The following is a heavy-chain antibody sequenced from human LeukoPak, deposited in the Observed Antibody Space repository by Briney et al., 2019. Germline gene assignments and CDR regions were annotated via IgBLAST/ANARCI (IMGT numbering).Heavy chain of an antibody. V-gene: IGHV1-2*02. CDR2: INPNSGGT. CDR3: ARAVEPIVSSSWYSNWFDP. Sequence: ASVKVSCKASGYAFTGYYMHWVRQAPGQGLEWMGWINPNSGGTNYAQKFQGRVTMTRDTSISTAYMELSRLRSDDTAVYYCARAVEPIVSSSWYSNWFDPGGQGTLVTVSS. J-gene: IGHJ5*02. CDR1: GYAFTGYY. D-gene: IGHD6-13*01.